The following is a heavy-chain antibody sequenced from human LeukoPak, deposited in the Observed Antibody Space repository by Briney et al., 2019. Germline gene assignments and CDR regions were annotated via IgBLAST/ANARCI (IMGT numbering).Heavy chain of an antibody. J-gene: IGHJ3*02. CDR3: AVDTAMATDAFDI. Sequence: ASVKVSCKASGDTFTSYDINWVRQATGQGREWMGWMNPNSGNRGYAQKFQGRVTITSNSSISTAYMELSSLRSEDTAVYYCAVDTAMATDAFDIWGQGTMVTVSS. CDR2: MNPNSGNR. V-gene: IGHV1-8*03. CDR1: GDTFTSYD. D-gene: IGHD5-18*01.